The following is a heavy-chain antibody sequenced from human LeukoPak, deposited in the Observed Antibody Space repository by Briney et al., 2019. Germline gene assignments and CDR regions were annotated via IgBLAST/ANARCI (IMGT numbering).Heavy chain of an antibody. D-gene: IGHD2-21*02. CDR1: GYTFTSYY. Sequence: ASVKVSCKASGYTFTSYYMHWVRQAPGQGLEWMGIINPSGGDTRYAQSFQGRVTMSGDTSRSTFYMELSSLRSEDTAVYYCARGRHILMVTVNFDYWGQGALVTVSS. V-gene: IGHV1-46*01. J-gene: IGHJ4*02. CDR3: ARGRHILMVTVNFDY. CDR2: INPSGGDT.